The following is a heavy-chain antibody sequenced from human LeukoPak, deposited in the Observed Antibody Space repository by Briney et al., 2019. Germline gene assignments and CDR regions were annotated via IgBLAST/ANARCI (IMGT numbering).Heavy chain of an antibody. Sequence: GGSLRLSCAASGFILSDNYMSWVRQAPGKGLEWVSVVYSGGDSYYADSVKGRFTISRDNSKNTLYLQMNSLRAEDTAVYYCAKDLDDYGDYEGRWFDPWGQGTLVTVSS. CDR2: VYSGGDS. D-gene: IGHD4-17*01. CDR3: AKDLDDYGDYEGRWFDP. CDR1: GFILSDNY. J-gene: IGHJ5*02. V-gene: IGHV3-53*01.